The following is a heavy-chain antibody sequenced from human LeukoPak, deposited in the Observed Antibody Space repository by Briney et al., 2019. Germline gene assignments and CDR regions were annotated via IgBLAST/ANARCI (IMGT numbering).Heavy chain of an antibody. CDR1: GFTLSDFI. CDR2: ITSSSSYI. V-gene: IGHV3-21*04. D-gene: IGHD3-10*01. J-gene: IGHJ4*02. Sequence: GGSLRLSCAASGFTLSDFIMNWVRQAPGKGLEWVSSITSSSSYIYYADSVKGRFTISRDNAKNSLYLQMDSLRAEDTAVYYCAKEHVLLWSANYWGQGTLVTVSS. CDR3: AKEHVLLWSANY.